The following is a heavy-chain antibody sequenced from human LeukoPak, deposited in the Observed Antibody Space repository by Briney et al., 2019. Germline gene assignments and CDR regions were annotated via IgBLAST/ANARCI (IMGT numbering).Heavy chain of an antibody. Sequence: GASVKVSCKASGYTFTGYYMHWVRQAPGQGLEWMGRINPNSGGTNYAQKFQGRVTMTRDTSLSTAYMELSRLRSDDTAVYYCARPGRYDSSGYYDTWGQGTLVTVS. CDR3: ARPGRYDSSGYYDT. CDR2: INPNSGGT. CDR1: GYTFTGYY. V-gene: IGHV1-2*06. D-gene: IGHD3-22*01. J-gene: IGHJ5*02.